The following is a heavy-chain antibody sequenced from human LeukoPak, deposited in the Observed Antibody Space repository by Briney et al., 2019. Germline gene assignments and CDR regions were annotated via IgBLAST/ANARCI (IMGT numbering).Heavy chain of an antibody. V-gene: IGHV4-34*01. CDR2: INHSGST. CDR3: ARANPHRIAAAGPIYGMDV. CDR1: GGSFSGYY. J-gene: IGHJ6*04. Sequence: PSETLSLTCAVYGGSFSGYYWSWIRQPPGKGLEWIGEINHSGSTNYNPSLKSRVTISVDTSKNQFSLKLSSVTAADTAAYYCARANPHRIAAAGPIYGMDVWGKGTTVTVSS. D-gene: IGHD6-13*01.